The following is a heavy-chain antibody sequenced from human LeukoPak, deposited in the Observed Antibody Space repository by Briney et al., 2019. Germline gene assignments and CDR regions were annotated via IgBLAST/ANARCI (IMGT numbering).Heavy chain of an antibody. CDR2: IRFDGSHK. J-gene: IGHJ5*02. Sequence: GGSLRLSCAASGFTFSSYGMHWVRQAPGKGLEWVAFIRFDGSHKYYADSVKGRFTISRDDSKYTLYLQMNSLRAEDTAVYYCARHQSRVAAARWFDPWGQGTLVTVSS. CDR1: GFTFSSYG. V-gene: IGHV3-30*02. D-gene: IGHD6-13*01. CDR3: ARHQSRVAAARWFDP.